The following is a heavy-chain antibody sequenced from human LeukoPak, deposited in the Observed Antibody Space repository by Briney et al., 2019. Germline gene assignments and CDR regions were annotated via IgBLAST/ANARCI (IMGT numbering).Heavy chain of an antibody. Sequence: SETLSLTCAVYGGSFSGYCWSWIRQPPGKGLEWIGEINHSGSTNYNPSLKSRVTISVDTSKNQFSLKLSSVTAADTAVYYCARRGVGAPFDYWGQGTLVTVSS. D-gene: IGHD1-26*01. J-gene: IGHJ4*02. CDR1: GGSFSGYC. V-gene: IGHV4-34*01. CDR2: INHSGST. CDR3: ARRGVGAPFDY.